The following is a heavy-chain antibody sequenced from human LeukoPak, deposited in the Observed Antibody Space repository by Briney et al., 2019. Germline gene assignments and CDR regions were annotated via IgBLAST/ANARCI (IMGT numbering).Heavy chain of an antibody. CDR2: IYYSGST. V-gene: IGHV4-59*01. CDR3: ARGGSGTYYHY. J-gene: IGHJ4*02. Sequence: PSETLSLTCTVSGGSITSYHYSWIRQPPGKGLEWIGYIYYSGSTNYNPSLKSRVTISVDTSKNQFSLKLSSVAAADTAVYYCARGGSGTYYHYWGQGTLVTVSS. D-gene: IGHD1-26*01. CDR1: GGSITSYH.